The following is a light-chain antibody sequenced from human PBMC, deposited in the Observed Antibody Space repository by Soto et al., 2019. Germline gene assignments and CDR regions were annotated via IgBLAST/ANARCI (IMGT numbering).Light chain of an antibody. J-gene: IGKJ4*01. Sequence: EVVLTQSPGTLSLSPGERATLSCRASLSISNYLAWYQQKPGQAPRLLIYDASSRATGIPDRFSGSASGTEFTLTISRLEPEYFAVYYCQHYGSLVLTFGGGTKVEIK. CDR1: LSISNY. CDR2: DAS. V-gene: IGKV3-20*01. CDR3: QHYGSLVLT.